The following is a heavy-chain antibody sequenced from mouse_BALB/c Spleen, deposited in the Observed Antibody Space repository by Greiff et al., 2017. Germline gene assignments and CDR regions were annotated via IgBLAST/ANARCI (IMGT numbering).Heavy chain of an antibody. CDR1: GFTFSSYG. V-gene: IGHV5-6*01. D-gene: IGHD4-1*01. J-gene: IGHJ2*01. Sequence: EVQLVESGGDLVKPGGSLKLSCAASGFTFSSYGMSWVRQTPDKRLEWVATISSGGSYTYYPDSVKGRFTISRDNAKNTLYLQMSSLKSEDTAMYYCARQPWDSYYFDYWGQGTTLTVAS. CDR3: ARQPWDSYYFDY. CDR2: ISSGGSYT.